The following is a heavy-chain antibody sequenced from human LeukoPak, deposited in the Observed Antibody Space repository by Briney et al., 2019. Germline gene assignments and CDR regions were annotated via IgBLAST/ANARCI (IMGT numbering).Heavy chain of an antibody. V-gene: IGHV3-21*01. Sequence: GGSLRLSCAASGFTFSSYSMNWVRQAPGKGLEWVSSISSSSSYIYYADSVKGRFTISRDNAKNSLYLQMNSLRAEDTAVYYCARVGGPRYCSGGSCYGGYLDYWGQGTLVTVSS. J-gene: IGHJ4*02. CDR3: ARVGGPRYCSGGSCYGGYLDY. CDR2: ISSSSSYI. D-gene: IGHD2-15*01. CDR1: GFTFSSYS.